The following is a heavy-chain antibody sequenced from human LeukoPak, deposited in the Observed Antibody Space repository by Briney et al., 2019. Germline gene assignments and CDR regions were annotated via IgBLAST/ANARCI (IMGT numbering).Heavy chain of an antibody. Sequence: GRSLRLSCAASGFTFSGYGMHWVRQAPGKGLEWVAVIWFDGSNKYYADSVKGRFTISRDNSKNTLSLQMNGLRAEDTAVYYCARERSSWHTYGMDVWGQGTTVTVPS. CDR2: IWFDGSNK. CDR3: ARERSSWHTYGMDV. CDR1: GFTFSGYG. V-gene: IGHV3-33*01. J-gene: IGHJ6*02. D-gene: IGHD6-13*01.